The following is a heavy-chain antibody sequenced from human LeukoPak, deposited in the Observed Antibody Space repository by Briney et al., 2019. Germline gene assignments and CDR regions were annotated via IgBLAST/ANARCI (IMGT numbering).Heavy chain of an antibody. CDR3: ARGPNLAYCGGDCYNLEY. D-gene: IGHD2-21*02. Sequence: ASVKVSCKASGYTFTGYYMHWVRQAPGQGLEWMGWINLNSGGTNYAQKFQGRVTMTRDTSISTAYMELSRLRSDDTAVYYCARGPNLAYCGGDCYNLEYWGQGTLVTVSS. CDR2: INLNSGGT. V-gene: IGHV1-2*02. J-gene: IGHJ4*02. CDR1: GYTFTGYY.